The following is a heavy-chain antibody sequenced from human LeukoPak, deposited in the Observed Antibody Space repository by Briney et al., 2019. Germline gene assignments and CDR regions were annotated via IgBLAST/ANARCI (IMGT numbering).Heavy chain of an antibody. CDR1: GFTFSSNG. CDR2: ISYDGSNK. V-gene: IGHV3-30*18. CDR3: AKGGRGTYCSSTSYYSALGFDY. D-gene: IGHD2-2*02. J-gene: IGHJ4*02. Sequence: GGSLRLSCAASGFTFSSNGMHWVRQAPGKGLEWVAVISYDGSNKYYADSVKGRFTISRDNSKNTLYLQMNSLRAEDTAVHYCAKGGRGTYCSSTSYYSALGFDYWGQGTLVTVSS.